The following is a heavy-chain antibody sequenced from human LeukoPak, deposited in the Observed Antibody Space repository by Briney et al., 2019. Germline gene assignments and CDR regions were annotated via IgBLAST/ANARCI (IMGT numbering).Heavy chain of an antibody. V-gene: IGHV1-8*03. CDR3: ARGRRPSADSSEYFDY. CDR1: GFTFTDYD. Sequence: ASVIVSCKASGFTFTDYDINWLRQATGQGLEWMGWMNPNSGNTGYAQKFQGRVTITRNTAISTAYMELSSLRSEDTAVYYCARGRRPSADSSEYFDYWGQGTLVTVSS. J-gene: IGHJ4*02. D-gene: IGHD2-21*02. CDR2: MNPNSGNT.